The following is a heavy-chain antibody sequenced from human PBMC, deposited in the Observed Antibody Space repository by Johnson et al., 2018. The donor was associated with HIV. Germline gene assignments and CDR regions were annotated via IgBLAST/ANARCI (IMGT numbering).Heavy chain of an antibody. D-gene: IGHD1-26*01. CDR1: GFTFSSYW. Sequence: VQLVESGGGLVQPGGSLRLSCAASGFTFSSYWMHWVRQAPGKGLVWVSVIYSGGSTYYPDSVKGRFTISRDNSKNTLYLQMNSLRPEDTAVYYCAKDQLVGATYAAFDIWSQGTMVTVSS. V-gene: IGHV3-66*02. J-gene: IGHJ3*02. CDR2: IYSGGST. CDR3: AKDQLVGATYAAFDI.